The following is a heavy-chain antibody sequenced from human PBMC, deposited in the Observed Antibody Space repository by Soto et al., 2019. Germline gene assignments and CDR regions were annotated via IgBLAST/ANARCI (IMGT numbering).Heavy chain of an antibody. Sequence: PSETLSLTCAVSGGSISSGGYSWSWIRQPPGKGLEWIGYIYHSGSTYYNPSLKSRVTISVDTSKNQFSLKLSSVTAADTAVYYCARGRGLLLWFGDRYYGMDVWGQGTTVTVSS. CDR3: ARGRGLLLWFGDRYYGMDV. J-gene: IGHJ6*02. V-gene: IGHV4-30-2*01. CDR2: IYHSGST. CDR1: GGSISSGGYS. D-gene: IGHD3-10*01.